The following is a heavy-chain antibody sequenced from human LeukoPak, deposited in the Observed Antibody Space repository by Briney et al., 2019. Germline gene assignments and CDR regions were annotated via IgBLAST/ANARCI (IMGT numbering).Heavy chain of an antibody. CDR3: AKGVQTTVITLFDY. CDR1: GFTVSSNY. Sequence: GGSLRLSCAASGFTVSSNYMSWVRQAPGKGLEWVSVIYSGGSTYYADSVKGRFTISRDNSKNTLYLQMNSLRAEDTAVYYCAKGVQTTVITLFDYWGQGTLVTVSS. D-gene: IGHD4-23*01. J-gene: IGHJ4*02. V-gene: IGHV3-53*01. CDR2: IYSGGST.